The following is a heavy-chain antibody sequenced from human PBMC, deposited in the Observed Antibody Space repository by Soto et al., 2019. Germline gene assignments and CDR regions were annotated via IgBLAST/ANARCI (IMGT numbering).Heavy chain of an antibody. V-gene: IGHV3-48*02. D-gene: IGHD2-15*01. Sequence: DVQLVETGGGLVQPGGSLRLSCAVSGFSSSSYAMNWVRQAPGKGLEWVSFISSRGTTIYYADSVEGRFTISRDNAQNSLYLQKDSLRDEDTAVYYCVRQGFCSGASCNHYFYYYAMDVWGQGTTVIVSS. CDR2: ISSRGTTI. J-gene: IGHJ6*02. CDR1: GFSSSSYA. CDR3: VRQGFCSGASCNHYFYYYAMDV.